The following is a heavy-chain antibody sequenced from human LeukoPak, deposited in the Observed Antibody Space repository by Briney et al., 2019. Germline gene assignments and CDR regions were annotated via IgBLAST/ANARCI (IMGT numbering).Heavy chain of an antibody. CDR2: INHSGST. CDR1: GGSFSGYY. J-gene: IGHJ4*02. Sequence: SETLSLTCAVYGGSFSGYYWSWVRQPPGKGLEWIGEINHSGSTNYNPSLKSRVTISVDTSKNQFSLKLSSVTAADTAVYYCARPIRGCSYGGFDYWGQGTLVTVSS. CDR3: ARPIRGCSYGGFDY. V-gene: IGHV4-34*01. D-gene: IGHD5-18*01.